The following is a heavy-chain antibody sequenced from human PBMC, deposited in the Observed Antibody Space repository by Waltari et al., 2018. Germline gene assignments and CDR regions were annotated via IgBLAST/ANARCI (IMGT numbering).Heavy chain of an antibody. CDR2: IWYDGSNK. Sequence: QVQLVESGGGVVQPGRSLRLSCAASGFTFSSYGMHWVRQAPGEGLEWVAVIWYDGSNKYYADSVKGRFTISRDNSKNTLYLQMNSLRAEDTAVYYCAKNPEQWLATHFDYWGQGTLVTVSS. D-gene: IGHD6-19*01. CDR3: AKNPEQWLATHFDY. V-gene: IGHV3-33*06. J-gene: IGHJ4*02. CDR1: GFTFSSYG.